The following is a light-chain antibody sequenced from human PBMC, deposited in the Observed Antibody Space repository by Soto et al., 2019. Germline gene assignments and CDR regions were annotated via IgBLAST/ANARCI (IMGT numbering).Light chain of an antibody. CDR1: QNVNSH. J-gene: IGKJ4*01. CDR3: QQHDNWPLT. CDR2: AAS. Sequence: EIVMTQSPATLSVSPGERATLSCRASQNVNSHLVWYQQKPGQAPRLLIYAASTRAIGIPSRFSGSGSGTEFTLTISSLQSEDFAVYYCQQHDNWPLTFGGGTKVEIK. V-gene: IGKV3-15*01.